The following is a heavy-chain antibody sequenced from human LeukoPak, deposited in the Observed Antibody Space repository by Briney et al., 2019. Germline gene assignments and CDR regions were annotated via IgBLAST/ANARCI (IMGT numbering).Heavy chain of an antibody. CDR3: ARVERGSETFINENWFDP. D-gene: IGHD3-10*01. Sequence: PGGSLRLSCAASGFTFSSAWMTWVRQAPGKGLEWVGHIKNKTNGGTTDYAAPVKGRFIISRDDSKNTLYLQMNSLRAEDTAVYYCARVERGSETFINENWFDPWGQGTLVSVSS. CDR2: IKNKTNGGTT. CDR1: GFTFSSAW. V-gene: IGHV3-15*01. J-gene: IGHJ5*02.